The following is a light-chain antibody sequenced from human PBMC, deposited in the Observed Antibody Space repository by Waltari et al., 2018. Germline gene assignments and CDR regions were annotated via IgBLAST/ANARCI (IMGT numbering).Light chain of an antibody. CDR3: AVWDDSLGGV. V-gene: IGLV1-44*01. J-gene: IGLJ3*02. Sequence: QSVLTQPPSVSGTPGQSVTISCSGSNSNIGGHFVHWYQQLPGKAPKLLIYNDNQGPSGVPDRFSASKSGTSAALAITGLQSEDEADYYCAVWDDSLGGVFGGGTKLTVL. CDR2: NDN. CDR1: NSNIGGHF.